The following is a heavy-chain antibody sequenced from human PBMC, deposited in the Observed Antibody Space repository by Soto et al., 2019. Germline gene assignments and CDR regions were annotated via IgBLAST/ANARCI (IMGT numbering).Heavy chain of an antibody. CDR1: GDCICRYS. CDR3: ARERPDGARLDP. V-gene: IGHV4-30-4*01. J-gene: IGHJ5*02. Sequence: SDTLSLNRPVCGDCICRYSSSWNRQPPGKGLEWIGYIYYSGSTYYNPSLKSRVTISVDTSKNQFSLKLSSVTAADTAVYYCARERPDGARLDPWGQGTLVTVSS. D-gene: IGHD6-6*01. CDR2: IYYSGST.